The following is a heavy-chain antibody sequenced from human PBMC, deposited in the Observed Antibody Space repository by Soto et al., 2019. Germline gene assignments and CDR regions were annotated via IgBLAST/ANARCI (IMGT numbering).Heavy chain of an antibody. CDR1: GYTFTSYA. J-gene: IGHJ4*02. V-gene: IGHV1-3*01. CDR2: INAGNGNT. CDR3: ARDLGYCSGCSCAYLAYFYY. Sequence: ASVKVSCKASGYTFTSYAMHWVRQAPGQRLEWMGWINAGNGNTKYSQKFQGRVTITRDTSASTAYMELSSLRSEDTAVYYCARDLGYCSGCSCAYLAYFYYWGQGTLVTVSS. D-gene: IGHD2-15*01.